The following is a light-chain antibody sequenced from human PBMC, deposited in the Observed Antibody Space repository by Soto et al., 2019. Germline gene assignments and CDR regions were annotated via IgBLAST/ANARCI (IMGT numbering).Light chain of an antibody. V-gene: IGLV2-8*01. J-gene: IGLJ1*01. Sequence: QSALTQPPSASGSPGQSVTISCTGTSSDVGDNYVSCYQQHLGKAPKLIIYEVSQRPSGVPDRFSGSKSGNTASLTVSGLQTEDEADYYCSAYAGSNNFVFGSGTKVTVL. CDR1: SSDVGDNY. CDR3: SAYAGSNNFV. CDR2: EVS.